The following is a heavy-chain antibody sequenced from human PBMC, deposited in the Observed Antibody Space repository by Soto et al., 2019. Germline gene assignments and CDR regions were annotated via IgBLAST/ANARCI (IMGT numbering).Heavy chain of an antibody. D-gene: IGHD3-10*01. CDR1: EFTFSGRS. Sequence: EVQLVESGGGLVQPGGSLRLSCAASEFTFSGRSVHWVRQAPGKGLVWVSGIDKVGTDSTYADSVKGRFTSSRDNAKNTVYLQLNRLSVEDTGVYYCARGWFGPDVWGKGTTGTVS. CDR3: ARGWFGPDV. V-gene: IGHV3-74*03. CDR2: IDKVGTDS. J-gene: IGHJ6*03.